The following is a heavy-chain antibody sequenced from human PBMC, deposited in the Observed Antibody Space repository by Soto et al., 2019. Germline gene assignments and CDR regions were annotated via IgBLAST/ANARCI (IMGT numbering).Heavy chain of an antibody. J-gene: IGHJ3*02. CDR1: GFTLSSYG. D-gene: IGHD2-21*01. V-gene: IGHV3-30*18. Sequence: QVQLVESGGGVVQPGRSLRLSCEVSGFTLSSYGMHWVRQAPGKGLEWVGAISSNGSKRSYGGSVKDPYTVSRDNSKNTLYQQMNSVRGDDTAVYYCAKGLAPEIHSDFYIWGQGTMVTVSS. CDR2: ISSNGSKR. CDR3: AKGLAPEIHSDFYI.